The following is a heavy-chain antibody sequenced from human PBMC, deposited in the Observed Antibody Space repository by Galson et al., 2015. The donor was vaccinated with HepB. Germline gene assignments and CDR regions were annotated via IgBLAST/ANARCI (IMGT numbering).Heavy chain of an antibody. Sequence: SLRLSCAASRFTFDDYAMHWVRQAPGKGLEWVSGISWNSGSIGYADSVKGRFTISRDNAKKSLYLQMNSLRAEDTALYYCAKSSMVRGGTYYYYGMDVWGQGTTVTISS. CDR2: ISWNSGSI. CDR1: RFTFDDYA. V-gene: IGHV3-9*01. D-gene: IGHD3-10*01. CDR3: AKSSMVRGGTYYYYGMDV. J-gene: IGHJ6*02.